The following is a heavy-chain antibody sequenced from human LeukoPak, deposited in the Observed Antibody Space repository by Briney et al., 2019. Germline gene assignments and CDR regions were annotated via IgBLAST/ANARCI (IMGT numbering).Heavy chain of an antibody. CDR2: IYTSGST. Sequence: PSETLSLTCTVSGGSISSYYWSWIRQPAGKGREWIGRIYTSGSTNYNPSLKSRVTMSVDTSKNQFSLKLSSVTAADTAVYYCARSFYSTSNYYYYYMDVWGKGTTVTVSS. V-gene: IGHV4-4*07. CDR1: GGSISSYY. D-gene: IGHD4-11*01. CDR3: ARSFYSTSNYYYYYMDV. J-gene: IGHJ6*03.